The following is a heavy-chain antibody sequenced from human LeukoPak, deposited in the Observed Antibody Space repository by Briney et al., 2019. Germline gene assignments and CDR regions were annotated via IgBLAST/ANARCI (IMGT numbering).Heavy chain of an antibody. CDR1: GGSISSGDYY. CDR2: IYYSGST. Sequence: SQTLSLTCTVSGGSISSGDYYWSWIRQPPGKGLEWIGYIYYSGSTYYNPSLKSRVTISVDTPKNQFSLKLSSVTAADTAVYYCARGRTYAYVWGSYRDSDYWGQGTLVTVSS. D-gene: IGHD3-16*02. V-gene: IGHV4-30-4*01. CDR3: ARGRTYAYVWGSYRDSDY. J-gene: IGHJ4*02.